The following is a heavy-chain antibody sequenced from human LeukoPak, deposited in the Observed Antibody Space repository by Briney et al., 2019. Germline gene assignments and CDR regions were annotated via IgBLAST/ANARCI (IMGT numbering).Heavy chain of an antibody. Sequence: SVKVSCKASGGTFSSYAISWVRQAPGQGLEWMGGIIPIFGTANYAQKFQGRVTITADESTSTAYMELSSLRSEDTAVYYCASGDSSGYYAPFDYWGQGTLVTVSS. V-gene: IGHV1-69*13. J-gene: IGHJ4*02. D-gene: IGHD3-22*01. CDR3: ASGDSSGYYAPFDY. CDR1: GGTFSSYA. CDR2: IIPIFGTA.